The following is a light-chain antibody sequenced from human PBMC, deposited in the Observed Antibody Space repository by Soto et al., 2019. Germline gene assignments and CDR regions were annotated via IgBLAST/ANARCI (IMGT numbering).Light chain of an antibody. CDR1: STDFVSYNR. CDR2: EAS. V-gene: IGLV2-18*01. CDR3: SLYTSENTYV. Sequence: QSALTQPPSVSGSPGQSVTISCTGTSTDFVSYNRVSWYQQPPGTAPKLIIYEASNRPSGVPDRFSGSKSGNTASLTIFGLQAADEADYYCSLYTSENTYVFGTGTKLTVL. J-gene: IGLJ1*01.